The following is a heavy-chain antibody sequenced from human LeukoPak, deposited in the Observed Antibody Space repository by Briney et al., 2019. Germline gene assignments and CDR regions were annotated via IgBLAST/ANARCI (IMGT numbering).Heavy chain of an antibody. Sequence: SETLSLTCTVSGGSISSYYWSWIRQPPGKGLEWIGYIYYSGSTNYNPSLKSRATISVDTSKNQFSLKLSSVTAADTAVYYCARGPEKSGGYYYYYYMDVWGKGTTVTVSS. CDR3: ARGPEKSGGYYYYYYMDV. D-gene: IGHD3-3*01. V-gene: IGHV4-59*01. J-gene: IGHJ6*03. CDR2: IYYSGST. CDR1: GGSISSYY.